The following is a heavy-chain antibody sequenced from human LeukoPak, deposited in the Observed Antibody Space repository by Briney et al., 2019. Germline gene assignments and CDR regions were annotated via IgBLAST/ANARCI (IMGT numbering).Heavy chain of an antibody. CDR2: ISGSGGST. Sequence: PGGSLRLSCAASGFTFSSYGMSWVRQAPGKGLEWVSAISGSGGSTYFADSVKGRFTISRDNSKNTLYLQMNSLRAEDTAVYYCARVYYYGSGSYSHYFDYWGQGTLVTVSS. D-gene: IGHD3-10*01. CDR1: GFTFSSYG. J-gene: IGHJ4*02. CDR3: ARVYYYGSGSYSHYFDY. V-gene: IGHV3-23*01.